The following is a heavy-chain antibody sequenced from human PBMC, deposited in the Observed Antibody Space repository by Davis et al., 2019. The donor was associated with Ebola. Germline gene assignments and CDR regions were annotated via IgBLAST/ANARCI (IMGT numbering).Heavy chain of an antibody. CDR2: VHYTGAT. D-gene: IGHD3-10*01. CDR1: GASISAYF. Sequence: GSLRLSCTVSGASISAYFWSWIRQPPGKGLEWIGYVHYTGATHYNASLKSRVPISVDTSNNQFSLILSSVTAADTAVYYCARLGSYGQYHYFDSWGQGTLVTVSS. J-gene: IGHJ4*02. V-gene: IGHV4-59*08. CDR3: ARLGSYGQYHYFDS.